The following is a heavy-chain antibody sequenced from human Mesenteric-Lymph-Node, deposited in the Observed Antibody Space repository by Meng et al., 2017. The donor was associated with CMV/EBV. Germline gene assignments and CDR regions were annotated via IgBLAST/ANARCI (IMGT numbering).Heavy chain of an antibody. CDR3: ARDGPRTPEYSSSWVDY. Sequence: GGSLRLSCAASGFTFSSYGMHWVRQAPGKGLEWVANIMRDGSGKYYGDSVKGRFTISRDNAKSSLDLHMSSLRAEDTAVYYCARDGPRTPEYSSSWVDYWGQGTLVTVSS. CDR1: GFTFSSYG. D-gene: IGHD6-13*01. J-gene: IGHJ4*02. V-gene: IGHV3-7*01. CDR2: IMRDGSGK.